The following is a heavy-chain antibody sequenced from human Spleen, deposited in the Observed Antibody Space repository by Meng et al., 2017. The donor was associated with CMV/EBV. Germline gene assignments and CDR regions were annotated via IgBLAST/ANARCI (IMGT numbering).Heavy chain of an antibody. D-gene: IGHD3-3*01. CDR2: IIPILGIA. J-gene: IGHJ6*02. CDR3: AGGGEILGVVIPQTYYYYYGMDV. Sequence: SVKVSCKASGGTFSSYTISWVRQAPGQGLEWMGRIIPILGIANYAQKFQGRVTITADKSTSTAYMELSSLRSEDTAVYYCAGGGEILGVVIPQTYYYYYGMDVWGQGTTVTVSS. V-gene: IGHV1-69*02. CDR1: GGTFSSYT.